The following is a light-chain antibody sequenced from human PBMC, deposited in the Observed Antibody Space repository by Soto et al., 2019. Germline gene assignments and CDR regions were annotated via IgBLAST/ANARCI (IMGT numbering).Light chain of an antibody. CDR1: QSISSW. Sequence: DLQMTQSPSTLSASVGDRVTIPCRASQSISSWLAWYQQKPGTAPKLLIYDASSLESGVPSRFSGSGSGTEFTLTISSLQPDDFATYYCQQYNSYSSWTFGQGTKVDI. J-gene: IGKJ1*01. CDR2: DAS. CDR3: QQYNSYSSWT. V-gene: IGKV1-5*01.